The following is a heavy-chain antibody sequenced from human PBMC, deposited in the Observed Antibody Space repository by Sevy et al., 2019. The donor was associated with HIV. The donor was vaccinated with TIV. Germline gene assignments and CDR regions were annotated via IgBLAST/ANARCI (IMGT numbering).Heavy chain of an antibody. J-gene: IGHJ6*02. V-gene: IGHV3-15*01. Sequence: GGSLRLSCAASGFTFSNAWMSWVRQAPGKGLEWVGRIKSKTDGGTTDYAAPVKGRFTISRDDSKNTLYLQMNSLKTEDTAVYYCTSVLVVVIKRGDVWGQGTTVTVSS. CDR2: IKSKTDGGTT. D-gene: IGHD3-22*01. CDR1: GFTFSNAW. CDR3: TSVLVVVIKRGDV.